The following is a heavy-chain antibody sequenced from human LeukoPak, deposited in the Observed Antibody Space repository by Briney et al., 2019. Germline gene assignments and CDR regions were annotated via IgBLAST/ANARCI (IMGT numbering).Heavy chain of an antibody. D-gene: IGHD3-22*01. J-gene: IGHJ4*02. CDR2: IYYSGST. CDR3: ARVDSSGYYLNPYFDY. CDR1: GGSISSSSYY. V-gene: IGHV4-39*07. Sequence: SETLSLTCTVSGGSISSSSYYWGWIRQPPGKGLEWIGSIYYSGSTYYNPSLKSRVTISVDTSKNQFSLKLSSVTAADTAVYYCARVDSSGYYLNPYFDYWGQGTLVTVSS.